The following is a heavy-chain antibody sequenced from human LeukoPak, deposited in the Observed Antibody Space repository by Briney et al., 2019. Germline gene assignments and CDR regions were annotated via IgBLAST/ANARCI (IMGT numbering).Heavy chain of an antibody. D-gene: IGHD5-18*01. CDR2: IYDSCNT. CDR1: SVTINNYY. V-gene: IGHV4-59*01. CDR3: ARDQIGYGLDY. Sequence: SETLSLTCVVSSVTINNYYWSWIRQPPGKGLEWIGYIYDSCNTNYNPSLQSRVTISMDASRNQFSLNLTSVTAADTAVYYCARDQIGYGLDYWGQGTLVTVSS. J-gene: IGHJ4*02.